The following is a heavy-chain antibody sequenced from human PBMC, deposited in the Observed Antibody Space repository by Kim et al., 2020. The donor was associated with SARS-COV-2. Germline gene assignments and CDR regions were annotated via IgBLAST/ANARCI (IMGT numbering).Heavy chain of an antibody. CDR1: GFTFSSYA. CDR2: ISYDGSNK. CDR3: ARDESSSWYYYYYYYGMDV. J-gene: IGHJ6*02. D-gene: IGHD6-13*01. V-gene: IGHV3-30*04. Sequence: GGSLRLSCAASGFTFSSYAMHWVRQAPGKGLEWVAVISYDGSNKYYADSVKGRFTISRDNSKNTLYLQMNSLRAEDTAVYYCARDESSSWYYYYYYYGMDVWGQGTTVTVSS.